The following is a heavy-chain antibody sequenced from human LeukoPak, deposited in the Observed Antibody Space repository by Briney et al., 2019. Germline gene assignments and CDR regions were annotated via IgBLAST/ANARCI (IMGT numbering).Heavy chain of an antibody. Sequence: GGSLRLSCAASGFTFSDYYMSWIRQAPGKGLEWVSYISSSGSTIYYADSVKGRFTISRDNAKNSLYLQMNSLRAEDTAVYYCARAPAPSHIEAPYGMDVWGQGTTVTVSS. CDR1: GFTFSDYY. CDR2: ISSSGSTI. CDR3: ARAPAPSHIEAPYGMDV. D-gene: IGHD2-21*01. V-gene: IGHV3-11*01. J-gene: IGHJ6*02.